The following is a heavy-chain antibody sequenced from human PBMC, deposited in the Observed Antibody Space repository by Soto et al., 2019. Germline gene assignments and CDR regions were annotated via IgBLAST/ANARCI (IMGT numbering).Heavy chain of an antibody. CDR2: ISGSGGST. J-gene: IGHJ4*02. D-gene: IGHD2-8*01. V-gene: IGHV3-23*01. CDR1: GFTFSSYA. Sequence: GGSLRLSCAASGFTFSSYAMSWVRQAPGKGLEWVSAISGSGGSTYYADSVKGRFTISRDNSKNTLYLQMNSLRAEDTAVYYCEIMGGDTTFDYWGQGTLVTVSS. CDR3: EIMGGDTTFDY.